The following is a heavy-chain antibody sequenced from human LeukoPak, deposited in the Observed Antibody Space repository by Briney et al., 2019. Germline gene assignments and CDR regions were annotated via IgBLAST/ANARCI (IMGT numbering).Heavy chain of an antibody. D-gene: IGHD3-3*01. J-gene: IGHJ4*02. Sequence: GGSLRLSSADPGFTFSIYGMHWVRQAPGKGLEWMAVISYDGTNKYYADSVKGRFTISRDNSKNTLYLQMNSLRAEDTAVYYCAKDLNYDFWSGLGNWGQGTLVTVSS. CDR2: ISYDGTNK. V-gene: IGHV3-30*18. CDR3: AKDLNYDFWSGLGN. CDR1: GFTFSIYG.